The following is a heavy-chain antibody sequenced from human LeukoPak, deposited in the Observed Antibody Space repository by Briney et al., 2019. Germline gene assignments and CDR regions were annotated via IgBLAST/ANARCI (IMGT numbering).Heavy chain of an antibody. V-gene: IGHV4-34*01. CDR1: GGSFSGYY. CDR3: ARDIVAGLDP. CDR2: INHSGST. J-gene: IGHJ5*02. Sequence: SETLSLTCAVYGGSFSGYYWSWIRQPPGKGLEWIGEINHSGSTNYNPSLKSRVTISVDTSKNQFSLKLSSVTAADTAVYYCARDIVAGLDPWGQGTLVTVSS. D-gene: IGHD5-12*01.